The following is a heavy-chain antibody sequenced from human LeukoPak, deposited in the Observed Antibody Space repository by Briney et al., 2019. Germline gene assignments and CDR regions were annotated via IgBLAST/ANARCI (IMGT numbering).Heavy chain of an antibody. D-gene: IGHD5-24*01. J-gene: IGHJ4*02. CDR1: GFTFSSFW. Sequence: GGSLRLSCAVSGFTFSSFWMSWVRQAPGKGLEWVANKKQDGSEKYYVDSVKGRFTISRDNAKKSLFLQMNSLRAEDTAVYYCATGRQMGYWGQGTLVTVSS. CDR3: ATGRQMGY. CDR2: KKQDGSEK. V-gene: IGHV3-7*03.